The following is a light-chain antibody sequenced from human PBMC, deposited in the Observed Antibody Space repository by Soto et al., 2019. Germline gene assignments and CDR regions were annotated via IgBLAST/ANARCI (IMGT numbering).Light chain of an antibody. V-gene: IGLV2-18*02. CDR1: SSDVGSYNR. CDR3: SSYTTDTTLV. J-gene: IGLJ2*01. Sequence: QSALTQPPSVSGSPGQSVTISCTGTSSDVGSYNRVSWYQQPPGTAPKLMIYEVTNRPSGGPDRFSGTKSGNTASLTISGLQAEDEADYYCSSYTTDTTLVFGGGTKLTVL. CDR2: EVT.